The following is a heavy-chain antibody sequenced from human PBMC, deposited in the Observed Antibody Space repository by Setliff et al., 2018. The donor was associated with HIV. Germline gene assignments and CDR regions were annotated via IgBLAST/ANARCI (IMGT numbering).Heavy chain of an antibody. CDR3: AKTPVLPEVMSPFRSSHLDF. D-gene: IGHD6-6*01. CDR2: MAYDGHEK. Sequence: LRLYCLASGFTFSSYGMHWVRQAPGKGLGWVAFMAYDGHEKNYADSVKGRFIISRDNSENTLLLQMSSLRPEYTAVYYCAKTPVLPEVMSPFRSSHLDFWGQGTLVTVSS. J-gene: IGHJ4*02. V-gene: IGHV3-30*02. CDR1: GFTFSSYG.